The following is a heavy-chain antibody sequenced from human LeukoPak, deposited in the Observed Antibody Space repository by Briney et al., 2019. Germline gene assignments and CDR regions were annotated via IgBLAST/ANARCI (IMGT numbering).Heavy chain of an antibody. CDR1: GYTFTSYY. Sequence: GASVTVSCKASGYTFTSYYMHWVRQAPGQGLEWMGIINPSGGSTSYAQKLQGRVTITTDTSTSTAYMGLKSLRSDDTAVYYCARDNHSGSWSWFDPWGQGTLVSVSA. J-gene: IGHJ5*02. CDR2: INPSGGST. CDR3: ARDNHSGSWSWFDP. V-gene: IGHV1-46*01. D-gene: IGHD6-13*01.